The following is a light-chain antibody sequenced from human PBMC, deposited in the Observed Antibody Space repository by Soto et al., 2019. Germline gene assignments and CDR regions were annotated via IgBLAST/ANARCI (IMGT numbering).Light chain of an antibody. CDR3: QQYANWPRT. J-gene: IGKJ1*01. CDR1: QSLSTD. Sequence: EIVMPQSTATLSVSPGERASLSCRASQSLSTDLAWYQQKPGQPPRLLIYGASTRDTDFPARFSGSGSGTEFTLTISSLQSEDSAVYYCQQYANWPRTFGQGTKVDIK. V-gene: IGKV3-15*01. CDR2: GAS.